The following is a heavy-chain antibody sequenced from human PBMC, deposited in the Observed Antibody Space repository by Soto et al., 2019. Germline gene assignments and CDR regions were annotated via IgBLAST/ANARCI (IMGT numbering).Heavy chain of an antibody. J-gene: IGHJ6*02. CDR3: ASGQLPWDYHSYGIDV. CDR2: ISNDGVHT. Sequence: EVLLVESGGGLVQPGGSLRLSCVGSGFTFTTYCLHWVRQAPGKGLEYLSAISNDGVHTYYANSVKDRFTIYRDSSKDTVYLHIGSLRPDDMAGYYCASGQLPWDYHSYGIDVWGRGPTVTVSS. CDR1: GFTFTTYC. D-gene: IGHD3-10*01. V-gene: IGHV3-64*01.